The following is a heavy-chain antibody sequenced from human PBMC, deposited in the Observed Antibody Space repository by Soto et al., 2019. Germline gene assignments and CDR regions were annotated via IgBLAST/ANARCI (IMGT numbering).Heavy chain of an antibody. V-gene: IGHV6-1*01. J-gene: IGHJ5*02. CDR1: GDSVSSYSAA. CDR2: TYYRSKWYN. Sequence: SQTQPLTGAICGDSVSSYSAAWNWIRQSPSRGLEWLGRTYYRSKWYNDYAVSVKSRITINPDTSKNQFSLQLNSVTPEDTAVYYXARTRYSSGWYITCFDPWGQGTLVTVSS. D-gene: IGHD6-19*01. CDR3: ARTRYSSGWYITCFDP.